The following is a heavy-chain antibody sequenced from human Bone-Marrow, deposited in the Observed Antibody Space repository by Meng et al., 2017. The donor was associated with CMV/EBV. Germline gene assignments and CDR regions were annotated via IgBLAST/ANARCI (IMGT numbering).Heavy chain of an antibody. CDR1: GYNFTSYG. V-gene: IGHV1-69*05. J-gene: IGHJ6*02. CDR3: AREKYWSGYSNYYYGMDV. CDR2: IIPFFGTA. D-gene: IGHD3-3*01. Sequence: SVKVAGKASGYNFTSYGISWVRQAPGQGLEWMGGIIPFFGTANYAQKFQGRVTITRDESTSTAYMELSSLRSEDTAVYDCAREKYWSGYSNYYYGMDVWGQGTTVTVSS.